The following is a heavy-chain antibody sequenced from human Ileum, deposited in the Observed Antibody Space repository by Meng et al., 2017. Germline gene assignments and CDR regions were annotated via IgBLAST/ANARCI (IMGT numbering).Heavy chain of an antibody. CDR2: AST. J-gene: IGHJ4*02. V-gene: IGHV4-61*08. CDR1: GGSVSSSGYQ. CDR3: ARDHWGSLDY. D-gene: IGHD7-27*01. Sequence: QVPLREPGPGLGRPSATLSLICAVSGGSVSSSGYQWGWIRQPPGKGLEWIGYASTNYNPSLKSRVTISVDTSKNQFSLKLTSVTAADTAVYYCARDHWGSLDYWGQGVLVTVSS.